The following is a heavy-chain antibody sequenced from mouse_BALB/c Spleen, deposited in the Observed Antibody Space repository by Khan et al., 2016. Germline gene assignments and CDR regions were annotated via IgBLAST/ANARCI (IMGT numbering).Heavy chain of an antibody. Sequence: EVQLQESGPGLVKPSQSLSLTCTVTGYSITSDYAWNWIRQFPGNKLEWMGYISYSGSTSYNPSLKSRISITRDTSKNQFFLQLNSVTTEDTATXYCARGYGSSDYAMDYWGQGTSVTVSS. V-gene: IGHV3-2*02. CDR2: ISYSGST. CDR1: GYSITSDYA. CDR3: ARGYGSSDYAMDY. J-gene: IGHJ4*01. D-gene: IGHD1-1*01.